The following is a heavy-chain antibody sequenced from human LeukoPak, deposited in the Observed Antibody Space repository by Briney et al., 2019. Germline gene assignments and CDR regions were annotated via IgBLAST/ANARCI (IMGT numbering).Heavy chain of an antibody. V-gene: IGHV3-30*02. J-gene: IGHJ5*02. CDR1: GFTFSSYG. Sequence: GGSLRLSCAASGFTFSSYGMHWVRQAPGKGLEWVAFIRYDGSNKYYADSVKGRFTISRDNSKNTLYLQMNSLRVEDTAVYPPGWFDPWGQGTLVTVSS. CDR2: IRYDGSNK. CDR3: GWFDP. D-gene: IGHD3-10*01.